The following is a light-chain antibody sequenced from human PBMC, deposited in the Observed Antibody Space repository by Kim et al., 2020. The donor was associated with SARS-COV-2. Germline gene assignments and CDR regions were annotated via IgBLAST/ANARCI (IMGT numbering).Light chain of an antibody. Sequence: GQKVTISCSGSSSNIGNNYVSWYQQLPGTAPKRLIYDNNKRPSGIPDRFSGSKSGTSATLGITGLQTGDEADYYCGTWDSSLSAVVFGGGTQLTVL. CDR1: SSNIGNNY. CDR2: DNN. CDR3: GTWDSSLSAVV. J-gene: IGLJ2*01. V-gene: IGLV1-51*01.